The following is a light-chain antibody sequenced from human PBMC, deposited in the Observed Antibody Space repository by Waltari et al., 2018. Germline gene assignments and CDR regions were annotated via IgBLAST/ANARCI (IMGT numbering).Light chain of an antibody. J-gene: IGLJ1*01. V-gene: IGLV1-44*01. Sequence: QSVLTQPPSASGTPGQRVTISCSGSSSNIGSHSVTWYQQLPGTAPKILIYRNNERPSGVPDRFSGSKSGTSASLAISGLQSEDEADYYCASWDDSLNGFYVFGTGTNVAVL. CDR3: ASWDDSLNGFYV. CDR2: RNN. CDR1: SSNIGSHS.